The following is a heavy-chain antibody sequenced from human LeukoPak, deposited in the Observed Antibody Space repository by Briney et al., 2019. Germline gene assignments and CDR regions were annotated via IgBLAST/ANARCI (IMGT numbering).Heavy chain of an antibody. J-gene: IGHJ5*02. CDR2: ISGSGGST. V-gene: IGHV3-23*01. Sequence: PGGSLRLSCAASGFTFSSYWMSWVRQAPGKGLEWVSAISGSGGSTYYADSVKGRFTISRDNSKNTLYLQMNSLRAEDTAVYYCAKSPAKIVVVDNWFDPWGQGTLVTVSS. CDR3: AKSPAKIVVVDNWFDP. CDR1: GFTFSSYW. D-gene: IGHD3-22*01.